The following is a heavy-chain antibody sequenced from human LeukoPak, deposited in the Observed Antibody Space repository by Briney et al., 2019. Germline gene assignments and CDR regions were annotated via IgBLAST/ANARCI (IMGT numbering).Heavy chain of an antibody. CDR2: ISSTSSYI. Sequence: GGSLRLSCAASGFTFSNSLLNWVRLAPGKGLEWVSSISSTSSYIYYADSVKGRFTISRDDAKNSLYLQMNSLRAEDTAVYYCARGLVRGPIDYWGQGTLVTVSS. CDR3: ARGLVRGPIDY. J-gene: IGHJ4*02. V-gene: IGHV3-21*01. D-gene: IGHD3-10*01. CDR1: GFTFSNSL.